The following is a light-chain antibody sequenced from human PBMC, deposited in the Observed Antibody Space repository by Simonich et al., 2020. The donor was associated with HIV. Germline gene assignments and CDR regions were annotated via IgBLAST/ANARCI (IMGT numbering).Light chain of an antibody. J-gene: IGKJ2*01. CDR2: LNS. CDR3: MQALQTPYT. V-gene: IGKV2-28*01. Sequence: IVMTQTPLSLSVTPGQPASISCKSSQSLLYSNGYNYLDWYLQKPGQSPQLLIYLNSNRASGVPDRFSGSGSGTDFTLKISRVEAEDVGVYYCMQALQTPYTFGQGTKLDFK. CDR1: QSLLYSNGYNY.